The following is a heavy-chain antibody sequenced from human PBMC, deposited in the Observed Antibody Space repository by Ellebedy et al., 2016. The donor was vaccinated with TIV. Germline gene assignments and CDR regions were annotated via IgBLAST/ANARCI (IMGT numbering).Heavy chain of an antibody. D-gene: IGHD3-22*01. Sequence: PGGSLRLSCAASGFTFSSYAMSWVRQAPGKGLEWVSIIYAGGNTKYAESVKGRFTISRDSSDNTLYVQMNSLRVDDTAVYYCARIPYYHSSGWVTYFDYWGQGALVTVSS. CDR3: ARIPYYHSSGWVTYFDY. J-gene: IGHJ4*02. V-gene: IGHV3-53*01. CDR1: GFTFSSYA. CDR2: IYAGGNT.